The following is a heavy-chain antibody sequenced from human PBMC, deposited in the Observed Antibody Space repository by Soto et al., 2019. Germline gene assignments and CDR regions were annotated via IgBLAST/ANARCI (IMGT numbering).Heavy chain of an antibody. V-gene: IGHV3-48*01. CDR1: GFTFSSYS. J-gene: IGHJ5*02. CDR2: ISSSSSTI. CDR3: ARNPSLDGLNWFDP. Sequence: EVQLVESGGGLVQPGGSLRLSCAASGFTFSSYSMNWVRQAPGKGLGWVSYISSSSSTIYYADSVKGRFTISRDNAKNSLYLQMNSLRAEDTAVYYCARNPSLDGLNWFDPWGQGTLVTVSS. D-gene: IGHD3-3*01.